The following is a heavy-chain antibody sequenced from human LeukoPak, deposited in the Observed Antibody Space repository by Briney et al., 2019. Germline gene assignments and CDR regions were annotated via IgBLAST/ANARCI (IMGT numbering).Heavy chain of an antibody. D-gene: IGHD3-10*01. J-gene: IGHJ4*02. Sequence: GGSLRLSCAASGFTVSSNYMNWVRQAPGKGLEWVSSISSSSSYIYYADSVKGRFTISRDNAKNSLYLQMNSLRAEDTAVYYCAREEELWFGGGQGTLVTVSS. CDR1: GFTVSSNY. CDR2: ISSSSSYI. CDR3: AREEELWFG. V-gene: IGHV3-21*01.